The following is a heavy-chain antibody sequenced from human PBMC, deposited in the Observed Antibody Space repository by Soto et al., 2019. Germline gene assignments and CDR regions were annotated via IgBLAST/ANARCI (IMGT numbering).Heavy chain of an antibody. J-gene: IGHJ4*02. CDR3: AKEKDSFFRPAAGTDF. V-gene: IGHV3-23*01. D-gene: IGHD6-13*01. CDR1: GFTFNTFG. Sequence: EVQVLESGGGLVQPGGSLRLSCAASGFTFNTFGMNWVRQAPGKGLEWVSAISGSGRSTYYSDSVKGRFTLSRDNSKNMVYLQMHSLRVDDTAVYYCAKEKDSFFRPAAGTDFWGQGTLVTVSS. CDR2: ISGSGRST.